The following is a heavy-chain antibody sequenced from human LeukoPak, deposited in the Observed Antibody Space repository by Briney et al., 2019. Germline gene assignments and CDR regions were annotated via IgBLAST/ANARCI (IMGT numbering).Heavy chain of an antibody. J-gene: IGHJ4*02. CDR1: GASISSGSYY. D-gene: IGHD1-26*01. CDR3: ARQPRYSGSYPIFAY. CDR2: IYTSGST. Sequence: TPSETLSLTGTVSGASISSGSYYWSWIRQPAGKGLEWIGRIYTSGSTNYNPPLKSRVTISVDPSKNQFSLKLSSVTAADTAVYYCARQPRYSGSYPIFAYWGQGTLVTVSS. V-gene: IGHV4-61*02.